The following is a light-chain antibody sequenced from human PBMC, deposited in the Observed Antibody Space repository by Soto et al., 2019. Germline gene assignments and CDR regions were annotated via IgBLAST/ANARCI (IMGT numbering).Light chain of an antibody. CDR3: AAWDDSLNGVV. V-gene: IGLV1-36*01. CDR1: SSNIGNNA. CDR2: YDD. Sequence: QSVLTQPPSVSEAPTQRVTISCSVSSSNIGNNAVNWYQQLPGKAPKLLIYYDDLLPSGVSDRFSGSKSGTSASLAISGLQSEDEADYYCAAWDDSLNGVVFGGGTKLTVL. J-gene: IGLJ2*01.